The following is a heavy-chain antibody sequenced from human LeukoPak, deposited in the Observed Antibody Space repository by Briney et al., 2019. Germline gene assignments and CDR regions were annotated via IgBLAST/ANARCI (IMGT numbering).Heavy chain of an antibody. J-gene: IGHJ5*02. CDR3: ARGTYYDFWSGYTNWFDP. V-gene: IGHV4-30-4*08. Sequence: PSQTLSLTCTVSGGSISSGDYYWSWIRQPPGKGLEWIGYIYYSGSTYYNPSLKSRVTISVDTSKNQFFLKLSSVTAADTAVYYCARGTYYDFWSGYTNWFDPWGQGTLVTVSS. D-gene: IGHD3-3*01. CDR1: GGSISSGDYY. CDR2: IYYSGST.